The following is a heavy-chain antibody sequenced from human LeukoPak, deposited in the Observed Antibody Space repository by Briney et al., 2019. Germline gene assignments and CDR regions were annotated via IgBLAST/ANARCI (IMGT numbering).Heavy chain of an antibody. Sequence: PGGSLRLSCAASGFIFSSYGMHWVRQAPGKGLEWVSAVSGSGGSTCYADSVKGRFTISRDNSKNTLYLQMNSLRAEDTAVYYCAKTTARGSFVLVAYGMDVWGQGTTVTVSS. D-gene: IGHD6-6*01. CDR1: GFIFSSYG. J-gene: IGHJ6*02. CDR2: VSGSGGST. V-gene: IGHV3-23*01. CDR3: AKTTARGSFVLVAYGMDV.